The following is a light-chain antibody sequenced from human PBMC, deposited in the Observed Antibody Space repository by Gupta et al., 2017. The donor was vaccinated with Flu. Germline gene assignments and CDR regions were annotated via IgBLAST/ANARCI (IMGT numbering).Light chain of an antibody. CDR2: YAS. CDR3: HQSTSLPWT. V-gene: IGKV6-21*01. J-gene: IGKJ1*01. Sequence: REKVTITCRASQSIGTNLHWYQQKPNQSPKLLIKYASQSFSGVPSRFKGSGSGTDFTLTIQSLEADDAATYFCHQSTSLPWTFGQGTKVEIK. CDR1: QSIGTN.